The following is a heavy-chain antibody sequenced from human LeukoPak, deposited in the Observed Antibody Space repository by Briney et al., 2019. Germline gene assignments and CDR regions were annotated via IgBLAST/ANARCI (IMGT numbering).Heavy chain of an antibody. CDR2: MFYTGST. D-gene: IGHD3-22*01. V-gene: IGHV4-59*01. CDR3: ARARYYYDSSGSPWYFDL. J-gene: IGHJ2*01. Sequence: PSETLSLTCSVSGGSMSNYYWNWIRQPPGKGLEWIGYMFYTGSTNYNPSLKSRVTISLDTSKNQFSLKLSSVSAADTAVYYCARARYYYDSSGSPWYFDLWGRGTLVTVSS. CDR1: GGSMSNYY.